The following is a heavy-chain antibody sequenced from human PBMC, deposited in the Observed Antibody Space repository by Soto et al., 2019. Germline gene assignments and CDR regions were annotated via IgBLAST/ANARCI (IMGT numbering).Heavy chain of an antibody. J-gene: IGHJ4*02. CDR3: ARGRYGDY. CDR1: GYTFTSYG. Sequence: QVHLVQSGAEVKKPGASVKVSCKASGYTFTSYGITWVRQAPGQGLEWMGWISAHNGNTDYAQKLQGRVIVTRDTSTSPAYMELRSLRSDYTAVYYCARGRYGDYWGQGALVTVSS. V-gene: IGHV1-18*01. D-gene: IGHD1-1*01. CDR2: ISAHNGNT.